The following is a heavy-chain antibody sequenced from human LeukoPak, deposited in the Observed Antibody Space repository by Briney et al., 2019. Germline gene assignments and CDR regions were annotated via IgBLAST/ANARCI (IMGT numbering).Heavy chain of an antibody. CDR2: ISDGGGST. J-gene: IGHJ4*02. CDR3: AFSDTLDY. Sequence: PGGSLRLSCSASGFPFSSYAMHWVRQAPGKGLEYVSAISDGGGSTYYADSVKGRFTISRDISKNTLYLQMNSLRAEDTAVYYCAFSDTLDYWGQGTLVTVSS. V-gene: IGHV3-64*04. D-gene: IGHD1-26*01. CDR1: GFPFSSYA.